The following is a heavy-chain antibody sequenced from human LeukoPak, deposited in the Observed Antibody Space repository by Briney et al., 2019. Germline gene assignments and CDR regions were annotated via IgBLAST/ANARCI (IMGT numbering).Heavy chain of an antibody. V-gene: IGHV3-30*04. D-gene: IGHD5-18*01. CDR1: GFTFGSYT. Sequence: GGSRRLSCAASGFTFGSYTMHWVRQAPGKGLDWVALISYDGSEKSYADSVKGRFTISRHNTKNTLYLQINILRAEDTAVYYCARDLYSSGPFDYWGQGTLVTVSS. CDR3: ARDLYSSGPFDY. CDR2: ISYDGSEK. J-gene: IGHJ4*02.